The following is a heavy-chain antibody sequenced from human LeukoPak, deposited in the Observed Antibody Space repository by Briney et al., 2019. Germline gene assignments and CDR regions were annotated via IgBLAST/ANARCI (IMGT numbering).Heavy chain of an antibody. J-gene: IGHJ4*02. Sequence: GGSLKISCKGSGYSFTSYWIDCVRQMPGKGLEWMGIIYPGDSDTRYSPSFQGQVTISADKSISTAYLQWSSLKASDTAMYYCARSRVYSGYDFFKWGQGTLVTVSS. CDR1: GYSFTSYW. CDR3: ARSRVYSGYDFFK. CDR2: IYPGDSDT. D-gene: IGHD5-12*01. V-gene: IGHV5-51*01.